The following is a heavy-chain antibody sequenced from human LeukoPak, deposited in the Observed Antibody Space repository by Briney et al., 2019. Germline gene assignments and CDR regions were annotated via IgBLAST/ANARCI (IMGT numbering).Heavy chain of an antibody. V-gene: IGHV1-69*13. CDR1: GGTFSSYS. CDR3: ARWRPEMYYYDSSGPDAFDI. J-gene: IGHJ3*02. CDR2: ISPIFGTS. Sequence: ASVKVACKASGGTFSSYSISWVRQAPGQGLDLMGGISPIFGTSNYAHKVHDRVTSTADESTSTVYMQLSSVTSEHTDVYYCARWRPEMYYYDSSGPDAFDIWGQGTMVTVSS. D-gene: IGHD3-22*01.